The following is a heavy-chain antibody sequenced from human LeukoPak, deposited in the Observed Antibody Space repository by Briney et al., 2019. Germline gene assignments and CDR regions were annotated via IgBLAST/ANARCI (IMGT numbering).Heavy chain of an antibody. CDR2: IKSKTDGGTT. CDR1: GFTFSNAW. V-gene: IGHV3-15*01. Sequence: GGSLRLSCVVSGFTFSNAWMSWVRQAPGKGLEWVGRIKSKTDGGTTDYAAPVKGRFSISRDDSNNTLFLQMNSLKTEDTAVYYCTNGDPFDYWGQGTLVTVSS. J-gene: IGHJ4*02. CDR3: TNGDPFDY. D-gene: IGHD4-17*01.